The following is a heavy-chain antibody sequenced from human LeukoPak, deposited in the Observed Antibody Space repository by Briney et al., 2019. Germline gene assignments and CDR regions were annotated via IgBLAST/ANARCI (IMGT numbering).Heavy chain of an antibody. D-gene: IGHD6-6*01. Sequence: ASVKLSCKGSGYIFTDYYIHWVQLAPGKGFEWMGRVDPADGETIHSEKFQGRLTITADTSIDTSFMELRSLTSDDTAVYFCGTAVVGRQPSDWGQGSLVTVSS. CDR2: VDPADGET. J-gene: IGHJ1*01. V-gene: IGHV1-69-2*01. CDR3: GTAVVGRQPSD. CDR1: GYIFTDYY.